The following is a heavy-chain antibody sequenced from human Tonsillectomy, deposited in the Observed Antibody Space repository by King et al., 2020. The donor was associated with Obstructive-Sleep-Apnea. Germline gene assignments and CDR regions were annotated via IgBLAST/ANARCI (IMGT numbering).Heavy chain of an antibody. Sequence: QLQESGPGLVKPSETLSLTCTVSGGSISSSSYYWGWIRQPPGKGLGLIGSFYYSGSTYYNPSLKSRVTISVDTSKNKFSLKLNSVSAADTAVYYCARTSLEDYVWGSYRYILDYWGQGTLVTVSS. CDR1: GGSISSSSYY. V-gene: IGHV4-39*07. CDR3: ARTSLEDYVWGSYRYILDY. CDR2: FYYSGST. D-gene: IGHD3-16*02. J-gene: IGHJ4*02.